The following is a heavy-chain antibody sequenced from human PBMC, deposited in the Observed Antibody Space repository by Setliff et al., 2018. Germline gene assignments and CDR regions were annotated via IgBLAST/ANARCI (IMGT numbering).Heavy chain of an antibody. CDR1: GASITSYY. CDR2: IHNNGRI. Sequence: SSETLSLTCSVSGASITSYYWSWIRQPPGKGLEWIAYIHNNGRIKYNPALKSRVTISLDTSKNQFSPNLNSATAADTAVYYCARHALSFDSAWDVWGKGTTVTVSS. CDR3: ARHALSFDSAWDV. V-gene: IGHV4-59*08. D-gene: IGHD3-9*01. J-gene: IGHJ6*04.